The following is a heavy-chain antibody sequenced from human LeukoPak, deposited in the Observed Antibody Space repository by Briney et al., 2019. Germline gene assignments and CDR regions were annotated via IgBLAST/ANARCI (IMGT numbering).Heavy chain of an antibody. D-gene: IGHD6-13*01. J-gene: IGHJ4*02. V-gene: IGHV1-69*05. CDR3: ARVGIAAAGIDY. CDR2: IIPIFGTA. CDR1: LGTFSSYA. Sequence: GSSVKVSCKASLGTFSSYAISWVRQAPGQGLEWMGGIIPIFGTANYAQKFQGRVTITRNTSISTAYMELSSLRSEDTAVYYCARVGIAAAGIDYWGQGTLVTVSS.